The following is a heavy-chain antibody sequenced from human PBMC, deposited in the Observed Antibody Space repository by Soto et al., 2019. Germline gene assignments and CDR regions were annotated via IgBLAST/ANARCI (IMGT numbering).Heavy chain of an antibody. Sequence: EVQLVESGGGLVKPGWSLRLSCAASGFTLSTYRMSWVRQAPGKTLEWVSSISSSSGYIYYADSVKGRFTISRDNAKNSLDLQMNSLRAEDTAVYYCARDQGEYDIMTERYFYYMDVWGKGTTVTISS. J-gene: IGHJ6*03. CDR1: GFTLSTYR. V-gene: IGHV3-21*04. CDR2: ISSSSGYI. CDR3: ARDQGEYDIMTERYFYYMDV. D-gene: IGHD3-9*01.